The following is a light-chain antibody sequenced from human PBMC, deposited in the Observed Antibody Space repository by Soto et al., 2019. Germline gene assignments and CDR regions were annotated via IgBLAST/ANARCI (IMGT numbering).Light chain of an antibody. V-gene: IGLV2-14*01. CDR2: EVT. CDR1: SSDVNDYNY. Sequence: QSVLTQPASVSGSPGQSITISCTGTSSDVNDYNYVSWYQQYPGKAPKLVIYEVTHRPSGVSSRFSGSKSGITASLTISGLQAEDEAYYYCSSYTSRTTLGFGGGTKLTVL. CDR3: SSYTSRTTLG. J-gene: IGLJ2*01.